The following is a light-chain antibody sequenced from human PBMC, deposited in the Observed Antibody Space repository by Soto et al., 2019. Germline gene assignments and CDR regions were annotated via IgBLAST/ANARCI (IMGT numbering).Light chain of an antibody. CDR3: SSFTSINTWV. CDR1: SSDVGGYNY. CDR2: EVS. J-gene: IGLJ3*02. Sequence: QSVRTQPASVSGSPGQSITISCTGTSSDVGGYNYVSWYQQHPGKAPKLMIYEVSNRPSGVSNRFSGSKSGNTASLTISGLQTEDETDYYCSSFTSINTWVFGGGTKVTVL. V-gene: IGLV2-14*01.